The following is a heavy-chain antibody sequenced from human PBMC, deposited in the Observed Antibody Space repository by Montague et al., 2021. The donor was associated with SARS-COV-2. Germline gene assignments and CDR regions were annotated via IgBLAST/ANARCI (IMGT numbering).Heavy chain of an antibody. CDR1: GGSINAYY. CDR2: LYYSGVT. CDR3: ARGGTRDIVLVPSALDY. D-gene: IGHD2-2*01. J-gene: IGHJ4*02. Sequence: SETLSLTYTVAGGSINAYYWTWIRQPPGKGLDWIGFLYYSGVTNYNPSLKSRVTMSLDTSKNQFFLRLSSVTAADTAVYYCARGGTRDIVLVPSALDYWGRGIPVTVSS. V-gene: IGHV4-59*08.